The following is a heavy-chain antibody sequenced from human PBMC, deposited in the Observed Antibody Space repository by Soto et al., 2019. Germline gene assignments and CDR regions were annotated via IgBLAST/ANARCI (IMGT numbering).Heavy chain of an antibody. CDR1: GFTFSDSY. Sequence: QVQLVESGGGLVKPGGSLRLSCAASGFTFSDSYMSWIRQATGKGLEWISYITFSGNTVYYADSLKGRFTISRDNAKNSLYLQINRLRAEDTAVYYCARVSWREKYGMDVWGQGTTVTVSS. J-gene: IGHJ6*02. V-gene: IGHV3-11*01. CDR3: ARVSWREKYGMDV. CDR2: ITFSGNTV.